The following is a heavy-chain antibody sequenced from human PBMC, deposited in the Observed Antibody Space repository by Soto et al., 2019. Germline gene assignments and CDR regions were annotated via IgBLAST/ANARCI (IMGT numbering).Heavy chain of an antibody. J-gene: IGHJ4*02. CDR3: ASHIQTTGFDY. V-gene: IGHV3-74*01. D-gene: IGHD2-21*01. CDR2: IKTDGSDT. Sequence: PGGSLRLSCAASGFTFSSYWMHWVRQAPGKGLVWVSGIKTDGSDTRYADFVKGRFTISRDNAENILYLQMSSLRAEDTAIYYCASHIQTTGFDYWGQGT. CDR1: GFTFSSYW.